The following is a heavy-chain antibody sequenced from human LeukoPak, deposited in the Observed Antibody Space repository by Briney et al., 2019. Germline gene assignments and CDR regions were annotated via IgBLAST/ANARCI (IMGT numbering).Heavy chain of an antibody. CDR1: GFTFSSYA. Sequence: PGGSLRLSCAASGFTFSSYAMSWVRQAPGKGLEWVSRISGSGASTYYADSVKGRFTISRDNAKNSLYLQMNSLRAEDTAVYYCARDLTNYFDYWGQGTLVTVSS. CDR2: ISGSGAST. J-gene: IGHJ4*02. D-gene: IGHD4/OR15-4a*01. V-gene: IGHV3-23*01. CDR3: ARDLTNYFDY.